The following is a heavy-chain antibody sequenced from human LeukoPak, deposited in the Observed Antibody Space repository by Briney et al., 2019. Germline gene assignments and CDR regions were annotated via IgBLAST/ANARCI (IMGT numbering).Heavy chain of an antibody. V-gene: IGHV3-33*01. CDR2: IWYDGSNK. CDR3: ASSGYQSLQFDY. D-gene: IGHD2-2*01. CDR1: GFTFSSYG. J-gene: IGHJ4*02. Sequence: GRSLRLSCAASGFTFSSYGVHWVRQAPGKGLEWVAVIWYDGSNKYYADSVKGRFTISRDNSKNTLYLQMNSLRAEDTAVYYCASSGYQSLQFDYWGQGTLVTVSS.